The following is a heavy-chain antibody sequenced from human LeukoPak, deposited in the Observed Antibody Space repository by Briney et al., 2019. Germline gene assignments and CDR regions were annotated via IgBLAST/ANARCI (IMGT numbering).Heavy chain of an antibody. Sequence: ASVKVSCKASGYTFTGYYMHWVRQAPGQGLEWMGWINPNSGGTNYAQKFQGRVTMTRDTSISTAYMGLSRLRSDDTAVYYCARVREYYYDSSALDAFDICGQGTMVTVSS. D-gene: IGHD3-22*01. J-gene: IGHJ3*02. CDR3: ARVREYYYDSSALDAFDI. CDR2: INPNSGGT. V-gene: IGHV1-2*02. CDR1: GYTFTGYY.